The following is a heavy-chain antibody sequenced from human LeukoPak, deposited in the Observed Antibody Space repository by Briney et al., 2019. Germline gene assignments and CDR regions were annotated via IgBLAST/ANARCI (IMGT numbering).Heavy chain of an antibody. D-gene: IGHD1-14*01. V-gene: IGHV4-34*01. J-gene: IGHJ4*02. CDR3: ARHAHNPTFDF. CDR1: GGSFSGYY. CDR2: INHSGRT. Sequence: TSETLSLTCAVSGGSFSGYYWTWIRQPPGKGLEWIGEINHSGRTNYNPSLKSRVIMSVDTSKNQFSLKLSSVTAADTAVYYCARHAHNPTFDFWGQGTLVTVSS.